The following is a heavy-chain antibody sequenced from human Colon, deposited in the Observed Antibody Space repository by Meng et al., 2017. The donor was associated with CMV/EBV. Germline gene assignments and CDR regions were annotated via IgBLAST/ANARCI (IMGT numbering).Heavy chain of an antibody. Sequence: GGSLRLSCAASGFTFNSYAMSWVRQVPGKGLEWVASIGSSGGSIYYADSVKGRFTISRDNTGNSVFLQLSSLRGDDTAVYYCARNVDPYWGQGTLVTVSS. CDR3: ARNVDPY. V-gene: IGHV3-21*01. J-gene: IGHJ4*02. D-gene: IGHD3-16*01. CDR2: IGSSGGSI. CDR1: GFTFNSYA.